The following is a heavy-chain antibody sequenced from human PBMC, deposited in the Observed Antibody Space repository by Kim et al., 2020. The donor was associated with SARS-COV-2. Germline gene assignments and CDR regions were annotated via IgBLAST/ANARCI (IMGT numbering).Heavy chain of an antibody. V-gene: IGHV3-48*03. J-gene: IGHJ6*02. CDR3: TRDLQMTRAIFPSFYGLDV. CDR2: ISGSGKTT. D-gene: IGHD3-3*01. CDR1: GFTFSDYE. Sequence: GGSLRLSCVASGFTFSDYEMNWVRQSPGMGLEWVSFISGSGKTTHYADSAKGRFTISRDNSKNSLYLQLNTLRAEDTAVYYCTRDLQMTRAIFPSFYGLDVWGPGTTVSVSS.